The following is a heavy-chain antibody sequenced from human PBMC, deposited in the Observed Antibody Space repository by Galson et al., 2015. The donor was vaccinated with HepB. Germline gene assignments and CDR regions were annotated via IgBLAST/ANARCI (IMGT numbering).Heavy chain of an antibody. Sequence: SVKVSCKASGYTFTINGISWVRQAPGKGLEWMGWISPNSGDTKYAQKLQGRVTMTRDTSTSTAYLELRSLRSDDTAAYYCARDRDYRFDYWGQGTLVTVSS. CDR3: ARDRDYRFDY. D-gene: IGHD4/OR15-4a*01. J-gene: IGHJ4*02. CDR1: GYTFTING. V-gene: IGHV1-18*04. CDR2: ISPNSGDT.